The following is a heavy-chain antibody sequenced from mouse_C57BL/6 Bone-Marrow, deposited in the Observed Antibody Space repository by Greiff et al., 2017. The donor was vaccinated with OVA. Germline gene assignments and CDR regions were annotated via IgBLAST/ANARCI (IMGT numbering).Heavy chain of an antibody. CDR2: IWRGGST. Sequence: QVQLKESGPGLVQPSQSLSITCTVSGFSSTSYGVHWVRQSPGKGLEWLGVIWRGGSTDYNAAFMSRLSITKDNSKSQVFFKMNSLQADDTAIYYCAKNYYGSSYHFDYWGQGTTLTVSS. V-gene: IGHV2-5*01. D-gene: IGHD1-1*01. CDR1: GFSSTSYG. CDR3: AKNYYGSSYHFDY. J-gene: IGHJ2*01.